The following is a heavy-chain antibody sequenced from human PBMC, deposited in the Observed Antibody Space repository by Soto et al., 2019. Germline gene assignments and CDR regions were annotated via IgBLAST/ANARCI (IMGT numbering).Heavy chain of an antibody. D-gene: IGHD5-18*01. CDR3: ARDGYSYGPTGNWFDP. CDR1: GGTFSSYA. J-gene: IGHJ5*02. Sequence: QVQLVQSGAEVKKPGSSVKVSCKASGGTFSSYAISWVRQAPGQGLEWMGGIIPIFGTATYAQQFQGRVTITADESTSTAYMNLGSLRSEDTAAYYCARDGYSYGPTGNWFDPWGQGTLVTVSS. CDR2: IIPIFGTA. V-gene: IGHV1-69*01.